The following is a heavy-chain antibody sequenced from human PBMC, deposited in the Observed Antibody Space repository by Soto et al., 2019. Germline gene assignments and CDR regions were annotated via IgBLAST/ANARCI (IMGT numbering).Heavy chain of an antibody. D-gene: IGHD5-12*01. Sequence: PGGSLRLSCAASGFTFSSYAMSWVRQALGKGLGWVSAISGSGGSTYYADSVKGRFTISRDNSKNTLYLQMNSLRAEDTAVYYCAKDNVDIAATHFWEWGQGTLVTVSS. CDR1: GFTFSSYA. CDR2: ISGSGGST. J-gene: IGHJ4*02. CDR3: AKDNVDIAATHFWE. V-gene: IGHV3-23*01.